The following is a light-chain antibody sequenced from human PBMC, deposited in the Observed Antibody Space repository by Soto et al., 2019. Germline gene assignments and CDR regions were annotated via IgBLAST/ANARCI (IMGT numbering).Light chain of an antibody. J-gene: IGKJ1*01. V-gene: IGKV3-15*01. CDR2: HAS. CDR1: QSVSSD. Sequence: EVVMTQSPAALSVSPWERATLFCMASQSVSSDLAWYQQKTGQSPRLLIPHASDRATGVPARISGSGSGTEFTLTISSLQSEDFAVYYCQQYSHWPRTFGQGTKV. CDR3: QQYSHWPRT.